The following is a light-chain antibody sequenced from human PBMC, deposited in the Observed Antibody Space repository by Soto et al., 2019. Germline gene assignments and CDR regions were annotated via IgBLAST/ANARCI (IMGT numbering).Light chain of an antibody. CDR2: GAS. Sequence: EIVLTQSPGTLSLSPGERATLSCRASQSVSSSFLAWYQQKPGQAPRLLIYGASSRATGIPDRFSGSGSGTDFTLTVSRLEPEDFAVYYCQQDDSSPWTFGQGTKVEI. CDR3: QQDDSSPWT. CDR1: QSVSSSF. V-gene: IGKV3-20*01. J-gene: IGKJ1*01.